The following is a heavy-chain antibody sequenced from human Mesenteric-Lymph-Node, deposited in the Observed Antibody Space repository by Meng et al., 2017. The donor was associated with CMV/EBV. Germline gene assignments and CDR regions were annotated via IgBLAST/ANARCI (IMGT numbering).Heavy chain of an antibody. J-gene: IGHJ4*02. Sequence: GESLKISCAASGFTFSSYAMSWVRQAPGKGLEWVSVIFSGGSITYSADSVKGRFTISRDNSKNTLYLQMNSLKTEDTAVYYCTTEGRLGYCSSTSCYVDYWGQGTLVTVSS. D-gene: IGHD2-2*01. CDR1: GFTFSSYA. CDR2: IFSGGSIT. V-gene: IGHV3-23*03. CDR3: TTEGRLGYCSSTSCYVDY.